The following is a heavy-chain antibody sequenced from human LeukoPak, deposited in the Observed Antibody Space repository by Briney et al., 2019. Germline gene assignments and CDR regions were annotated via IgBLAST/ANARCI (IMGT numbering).Heavy chain of an antibody. V-gene: IGHV3-30*18. CDR2: ISYDGGDK. CDR3: VKEGVEYSYSYGDY. D-gene: IGHD3-16*01. CDR1: GFSFNNYA. Sequence: GGSLRLSCAASGFSFNNYAMYWVRQAPGKGLEWVALISYDGGDKYYAESMKGRITISRNNAENTLYLQMNNLRPDDTAFYFCVKEGVEYSYSYGDYWGQGTLVTVSS. J-gene: IGHJ4*02.